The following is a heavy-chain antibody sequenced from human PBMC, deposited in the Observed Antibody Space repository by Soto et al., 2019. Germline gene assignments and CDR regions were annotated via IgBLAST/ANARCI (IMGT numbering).Heavy chain of an antibody. V-gene: IGHV3-30*18. D-gene: IGHD6-19*01. Sequence: VQLVESGGGVVQPGRSLRLSCAASGFTFSDYAMHWVRQGQGKGLEWVAVVSHDGRNTHYADSVKGRFTISRDSSKNTVSLEMTSLRAEDTAVYYCAKGGRQWLVTSDFNYWGQGALVTVSS. CDR3: AKGGRQWLVTSDFNY. CDR2: VSHDGRNT. J-gene: IGHJ4*02. CDR1: GFTFSDYA.